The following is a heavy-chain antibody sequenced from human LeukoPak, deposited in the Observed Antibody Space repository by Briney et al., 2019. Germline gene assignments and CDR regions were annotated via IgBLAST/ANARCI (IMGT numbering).Heavy chain of an antibody. CDR3: ARYYYDSSGYFLDY. Sequence: GGSLRLSCAASGFTFRNYAMSWVRQGPGKGLEWVSGISSSSGSTYYADSVKGRFTISRDNPKNTLYLQMNSLRAEDTAVYYCARYYYDSSGYFLDYWGQGTLVTVSS. D-gene: IGHD3-22*01. CDR1: GFTFRNYA. V-gene: IGHV3-23*01. CDR2: ISSSSGST. J-gene: IGHJ4*02.